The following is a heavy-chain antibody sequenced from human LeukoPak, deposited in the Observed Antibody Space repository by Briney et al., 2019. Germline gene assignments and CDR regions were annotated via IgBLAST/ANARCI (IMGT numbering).Heavy chain of an antibody. V-gene: IGHV3-30*18. CDR3: AKERTGGWPFDY. CDR2: ISYDGSNK. D-gene: IGHD6-19*01. CDR1: GFTFSSYG. Sequence: GGSLRLSCAASGFTFSSYGMHWVRQAPGKGLEWVAVISYDGSNKYYADSVKGRFTISRDNSKNTLYLQMNSLRADDTAVYYCAKERTGGWPFDYWGQGTLVAVSS. J-gene: IGHJ4*02.